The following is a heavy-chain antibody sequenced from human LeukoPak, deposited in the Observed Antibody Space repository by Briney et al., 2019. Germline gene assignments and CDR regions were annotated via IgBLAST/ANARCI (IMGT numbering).Heavy chain of an antibody. CDR2: IYYSGST. D-gene: IGHD3-10*02. J-gene: IGHJ4*02. CDR3: ASSYYYVLDY. Sequence: SETLSLTCTVSRGSISNADYYWSWIRQHPGKGLEWIGYIYYSGSTCYNPSLKSRFTISVDTSKNQFSLKLSSVTAADTAVYYCASSYYYVLDYWGQGTLVTVSS. CDR1: RGSISNADYY. V-gene: IGHV4-31*03.